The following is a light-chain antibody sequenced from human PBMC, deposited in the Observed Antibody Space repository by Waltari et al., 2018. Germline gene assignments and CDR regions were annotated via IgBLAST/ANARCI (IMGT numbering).Light chain of an antibody. CDR3: QKYGTLPAT. Sequence: SCRASQSVSRYLAWYQQKPGQAPRLLIYDTSTRATGIPDRFSGSGSGTDVSLTISRLDPEDFAVYYCQKYGTLPATFGQGTKVEVK. V-gene: IGKV3-20*01. CDR2: DTS. J-gene: IGKJ1*01. CDR1: QSVSRY.